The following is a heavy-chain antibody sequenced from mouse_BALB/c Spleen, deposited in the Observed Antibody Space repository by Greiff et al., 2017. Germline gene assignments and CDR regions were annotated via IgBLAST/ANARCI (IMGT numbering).Heavy chain of an antibody. V-gene: IGHV14-1*02. Sequence: EVKVVESGAELVRPGALVKLSCKASGFNIKDYYMHWVKQRPEQGLEWIGWIDPENGNTIYDPKFQGKASITADTSSNTAYLQLSSLTSEDTAVYYCALTGTGFDYWGQGTTLTVSS. CDR3: ALTGTGFDY. CDR2: IDPENGNT. CDR1: GFNIKDYY. D-gene: IGHD4-1*01. J-gene: IGHJ2*01.